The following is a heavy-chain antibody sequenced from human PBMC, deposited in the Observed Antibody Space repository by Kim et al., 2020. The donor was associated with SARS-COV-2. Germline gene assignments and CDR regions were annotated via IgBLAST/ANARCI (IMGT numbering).Heavy chain of an antibody. CDR3: ARDGGGLRYFGWLLSTPYY. CDR2: ISVYNGNT. CDR1: GYTFTSYG. V-gene: IGHV1-18*01. Sequence: ASVKVSCKASGYTFTSYGISWVRQAPGQGLEWMGWISVYNGNTNYAQKLQGRVTMTTDTSTSTAYMELRSLRSDDTAVYYCARDGGGLRYFGWLLSTPYYWGQGTLVTVSS. D-gene: IGHD3-9*01. J-gene: IGHJ4*02.